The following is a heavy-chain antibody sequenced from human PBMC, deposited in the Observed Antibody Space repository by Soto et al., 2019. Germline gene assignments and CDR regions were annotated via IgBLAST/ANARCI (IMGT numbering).Heavy chain of an antibody. Sequence: QVQLVQSGAEVKKPGASVKVSCKVSGYTFTNYGISWVRQTPGQGLEWMGWLSAYNGHTNYAQKLQGRVTMTTDTSTSTAYMELRSLRSDDTAVYYCARDVGHYYDGSGYKIYFDYWGQGTLVSISS. D-gene: IGHD3-22*01. CDR2: LSAYNGHT. J-gene: IGHJ4*02. V-gene: IGHV1-18*01. CDR3: ARDVGHYYDGSGYKIYFDY. CDR1: GYTFTNYG.